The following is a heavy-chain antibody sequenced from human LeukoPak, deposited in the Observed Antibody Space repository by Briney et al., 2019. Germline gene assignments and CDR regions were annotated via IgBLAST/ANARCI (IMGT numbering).Heavy chain of an antibody. CDR2: IRSKANSYAT. CDR1: GFTFSGSA. Sequence: GGSLRLPCAASGFTFSGSAMHWARQASGKGLEWVGRIRSKANSYATAYAASVKGRFTISRDDSKNTAYLQMNSLKTEDTAVYYCTRLYSDFWIWGQGTLVTVSS. D-gene: IGHD3-3*01. CDR3: TRLYSDFWI. J-gene: IGHJ4*02. V-gene: IGHV3-73*01.